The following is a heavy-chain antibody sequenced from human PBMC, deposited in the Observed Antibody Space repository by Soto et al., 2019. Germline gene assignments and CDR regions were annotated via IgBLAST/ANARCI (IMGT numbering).Heavy chain of an antibody. Sequence: GSLRLSCASSGFTFTSYGMHWVHQAPGKWLEWVALIWYDGINKYYVDSVKGRFTISRDNSKNTVYLQMNSLRAEDTAVYYCVRGNIAVAGNWYDYWGQGTLVTVSS. V-gene: IGHV3-33*01. CDR2: IWYDGINK. CDR3: VRGNIAVAGNWYDY. J-gene: IGHJ4*02. CDR1: GFTFTSYG. D-gene: IGHD6-19*01.